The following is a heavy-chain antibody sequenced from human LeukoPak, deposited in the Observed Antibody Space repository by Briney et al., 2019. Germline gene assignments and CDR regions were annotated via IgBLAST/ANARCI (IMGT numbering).Heavy chain of an antibody. V-gene: IGHV1-2*02. D-gene: IGHD3-16*01. CDR3: APTSEAYTSNWSV. CDR2: INPDTDFT. J-gene: IGHJ4*02. Sequence: ASVKVSCKTSGYRFTDDYIHWVRQAPGQGLEWMGWINPDTDFTNYAPKFRGRVIMTRDTSISTAYMEVRRLTFDDTAIYYCAPTSEAYTSNWSVWGQGALVTVSP. CDR1: GYRFTDDY.